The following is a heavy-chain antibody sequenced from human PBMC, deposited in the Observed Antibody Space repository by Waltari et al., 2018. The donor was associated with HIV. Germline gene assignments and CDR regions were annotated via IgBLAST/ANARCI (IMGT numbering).Heavy chain of an antibody. CDR1: GGSISSYY. CDR3: ARGPHYYYGSGSYYNSYYYYYYGMDV. Sequence: QVQLQESGPGLVKPSETLSLTCTVSGGSISSYYWSWIRQPPGKGLEWIGHIFYSGSTNHNPSLKSRVTKSVDTSKNQFSLKLSSVTAADTAVYYCARGPHYYYGSGSYYNSYYYYYYGMDVWGQGTTVTVSS. V-gene: IGHV4-59*01. CDR2: IFYSGST. D-gene: IGHD3-10*01. J-gene: IGHJ6*02.